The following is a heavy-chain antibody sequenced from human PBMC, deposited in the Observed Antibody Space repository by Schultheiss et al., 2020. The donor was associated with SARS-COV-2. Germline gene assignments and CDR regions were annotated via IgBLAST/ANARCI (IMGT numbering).Heavy chain of an antibody. CDR2: IRGSGGST. J-gene: IGHJ6*02. CDR3: QSGVGATTGGYYYYYGMDV. V-gene: IGHV3-23*01. D-gene: IGHD1-26*01. Sequence: GGSLRLSCAASGFTFSAYAMTWVRQAPGKGLEWVSSIRGSGGSTYYADSVKGRFTISRDNSKNTLYLQMNSLRAEDTAVYYCQSGVGATTGGYYYYYGMDVWGQGTTVTVSS. CDR1: GFTFSAYA.